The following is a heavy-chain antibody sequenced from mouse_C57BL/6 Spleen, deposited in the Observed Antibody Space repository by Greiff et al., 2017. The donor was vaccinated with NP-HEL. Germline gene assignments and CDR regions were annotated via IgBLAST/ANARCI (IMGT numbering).Heavy chain of an antibody. V-gene: IGHV1-26*01. CDR3: ARSVGGGFDY. CDR1: GYTFTDYY. CDR2: INPNNGGT. D-gene: IGHD1-1*02. J-gene: IGHJ2*01. Sequence: EVKLQQSGPELVKPGASVKISCKASGYTFTDYYMNWVKQSHGKSLEWIGDINPNNGGTSYNQKFKGKATLTVDKSSSTAYMELRSLTSEDSAVYYCARSVGGGFDYWGQGTTLTVSS.